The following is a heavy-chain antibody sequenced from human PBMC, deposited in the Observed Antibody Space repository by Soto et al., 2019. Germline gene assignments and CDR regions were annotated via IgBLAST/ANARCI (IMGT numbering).Heavy chain of an antibody. V-gene: IGHV3-7*01. J-gene: IGHJ6*04. Sequence: EVQLVESGGGLVQPGGSLRLSCAASDFAFAAHWMLWVRQAPGKGLEWVANIKEDGNEKYFGDSVKGRFTISRDNAKNLMYLLVNSLSDEGTAEYYCVRDRRRTGVHTWERSGIMDVWGKGTAVTVSS. CDR1: DFAFAAHW. CDR2: IKEDGNEK. CDR3: VRDRRRTGVHTWERSGIMDV. D-gene: IGHD1-26*01.